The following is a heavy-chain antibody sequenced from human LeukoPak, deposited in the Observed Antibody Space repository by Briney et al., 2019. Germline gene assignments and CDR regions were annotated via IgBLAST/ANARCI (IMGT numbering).Heavy chain of an antibody. V-gene: IGHV3-23*01. CDR3: SKWGDYDVLTGYYDSDF. D-gene: IGHD3-9*01. Sequence: GASLRLSCAASGFTFSNYAMSWVRQAPGKGLEWVSATVGSGGSTYYADSVKGPFSISRDNSKNTLFLQMNSLRVEDTALYYCSKWGDYDVLTGYYDSDFWGQGTLVTVSS. J-gene: IGHJ4*02. CDR2: TVGSGGST. CDR1: GFTFSNYA.